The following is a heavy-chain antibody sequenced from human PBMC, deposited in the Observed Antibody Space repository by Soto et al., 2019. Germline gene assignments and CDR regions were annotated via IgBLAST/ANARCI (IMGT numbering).Heavy chain of an antibody. Sequence: EVQLLESGGGLVQPGGSLRLSCAASGFTFSRYAMNWVRQAPGKGLEWVSTITASDPTAFYADSVKGRLTISRDDSKKTLYLQMNSLRADDPAVYFCTKWGAPSQSQHQFCPAGAFDVWGQGALVTVSS. CDR2: ITASDPTA. V-gene: IGHV3-23*01. J-gene: IGHJ3*01. CDR3: TKWGAPSQSQHQFCPAGAFDV. CDR1: GFTFSRYA. D-gene: IGHD1-26*01.